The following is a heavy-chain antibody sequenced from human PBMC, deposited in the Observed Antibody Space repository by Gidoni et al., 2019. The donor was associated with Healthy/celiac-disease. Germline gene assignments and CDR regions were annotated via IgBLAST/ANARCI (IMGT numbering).Heavy chain of an antibody. CDR2: IIPIFGTA. D-gene: IGHD6-13*01. CDR3: ARCRSSKPGGSGGDYGWFDP. J-gene: IGHJ5*02. V-gene: IGHV1-69*01. CDR1: GGTFRSYA. Sequence: QVQLVQSGAEVKKPGSSVKVSCKASGGTFRSYAISWVRQAPGQGLEWMGGIIPIFGTANYAQKFQGRVTITADESTSTAYMELSSLRSEDTAVYYCARCRSSKPGGSGGDYGWFDPWGQGTLVTVSS.